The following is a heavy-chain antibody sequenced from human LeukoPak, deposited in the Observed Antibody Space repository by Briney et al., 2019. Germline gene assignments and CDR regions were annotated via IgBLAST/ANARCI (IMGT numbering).Heavy chain of an antibody. CDR2: ISPSGHST. D-gene: IGHD3-10*01. CDR3: GRDFVGESGAGGP. V-gene: IGHV3-21*01. CDR1: GFTFSSYT. Sequence: PGGSLGLSCAASGFTFSSYTMNWVRQAPGKGLEWVSSISPSGHSTWNADSVKGRFTISRDNAKNSLYLQMNSPRAEDTAIYYCGRDFVGESGAGGPWGQGTLITVSS. J-gene: IGHJ5*02.